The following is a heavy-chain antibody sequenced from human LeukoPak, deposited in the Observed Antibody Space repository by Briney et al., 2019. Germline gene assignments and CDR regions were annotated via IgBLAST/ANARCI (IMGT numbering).Heavy chain of an antibody. Sequence: GASVKVSCKASGFTFPSSGVQWVRQARGQRLEWIGWIVVGSGNTDYAQKFQERVTITRDMSTSTAYMELSSLRSEDTAVYYCAAVGWECSSSPLPMDVWGQGTTVSVSS. J-gene: IGHJ6*02. CDR3: AAVGWECSSSPLPMDV. CDR2: IVVGSGNT. V-gene: IGHV1-58*01. CDR1: GFTFPSSG. D-gene: IGHD6-6*01.